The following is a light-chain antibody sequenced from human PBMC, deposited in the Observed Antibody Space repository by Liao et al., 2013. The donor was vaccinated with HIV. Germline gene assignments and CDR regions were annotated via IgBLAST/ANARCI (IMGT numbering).Light chain of an antibody. Sequence: SYGLPQPPSVSVAPGKTARITCGGNNIGSKSVHWYQQKPGQAPVPVIYYDADRPSGIPERFSGSNSGNTATLTINWVEAGDEADYFCQVWDSGSDHHVFGGGTKLTVL. CDR3: QVWDSGSDHHV. V-gene: IGLV3-21*04. CDR2: YDA. J-gene: IGLJ2*01. CDR1: NIGSKS.